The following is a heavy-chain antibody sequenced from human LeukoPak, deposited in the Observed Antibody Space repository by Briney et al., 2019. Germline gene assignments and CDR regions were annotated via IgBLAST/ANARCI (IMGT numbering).Heavy chain of an antibody. J-gene: IGHJ5*02. D-gene: IGHD2-2*02. CDR1: GGSFSGYY. Sequence: SETLSLTCAVYGGSFSGYYWGWIRQPPGKGLEWIGSIYYSGSTYYNPSLKSRVTISVDTSKNQFSLKLSSVTAADTAVYYCARSLKYHNWFDPWGQGTLVTVSS. CDR2: IYYSGST. CDR3: ARSLKYHNWFDP. V-gene: IGHV4-39*01.